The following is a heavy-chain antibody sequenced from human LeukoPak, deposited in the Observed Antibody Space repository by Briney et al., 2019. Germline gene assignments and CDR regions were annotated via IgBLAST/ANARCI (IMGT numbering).Heavy chain of an antibody. CDR1: GYSFTSYW. V-gene: IGHV5-51*01. CDR2: IYPGDSDT. Sequence: GESLKISCKGSGYSFTSYWIGWVRQMPGKGLKWMGIIYPGDSDTRYSPSFQGQVTISADKSISTAYLQWSSLKASDTAMYYCARRRNYGGNSPNWFDPWGQGTLVTVSS. CDR3: ARRRNYGGNSPNWFDP. J-gene: IGHJ5*02. D-gene: IGHD4-23*01.